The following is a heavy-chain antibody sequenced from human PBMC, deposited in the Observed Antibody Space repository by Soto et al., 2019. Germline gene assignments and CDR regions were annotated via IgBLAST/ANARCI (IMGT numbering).Heavy chain of an antibody. CDR1: GGSFSGYY. J-gene: IGHJ4*02. CDR2: INHSGST. D-gene: IGHD3-10*01. Sequence: SETLSLTCAVYGGSFSGYYWSWIRQPPGKGLEWIGEINHSGSTNYNPSLKSRVTISVDTSKNQFSLKLSSVTAADTALYYSATGPYYYGADYWGQGTLVTVSS. V-gene: IGHV4-34*01. CDR3: ATGPYYYGADY.